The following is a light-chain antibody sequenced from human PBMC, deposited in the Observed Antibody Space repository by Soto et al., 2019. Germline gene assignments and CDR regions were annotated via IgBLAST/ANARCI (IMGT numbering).Light chain of an antibody. CDR1: QSVSTNY. CDR2: GAS. Sequence: EIVLTQSPGTLSLCPGERATLSCRASQSVSTNYLAWYQQKPGRAPRLLIYGASSRVTGIPGRFSGSGSGTDFTLTISRLEPEDFAVYYCQQYGSSPSITFGQGTRLEIK. V-gene: IGKV3-20*01. J-gene: IGKJ5*01. CDR3: QQYGSSPSIT.